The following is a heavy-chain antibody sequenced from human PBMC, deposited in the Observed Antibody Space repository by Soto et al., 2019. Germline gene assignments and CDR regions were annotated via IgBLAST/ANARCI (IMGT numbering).Heavy chain of an antibody. Sequence: QVQLQESGPGLVKPSQTLSLTCTVSGGSISSGDYYWSWIRQPPGKGLEWIGYIYYSGSTYYNPSVKSRVTTSVDTSKNQFSLKLSSVTAADTAVYYCARVNYYYDSSGYYDSMYAFDIWGQGTMVTVSS. CDR3: ARVNYYYDSSGYYDSMYAFDI. V-gene: IGHV4-30-4*01. CDR1: GGSISSGDYY. CDR2: IYYSGST. J-gene: IGHJ3*02. D-gene: IGHD3-22*01.